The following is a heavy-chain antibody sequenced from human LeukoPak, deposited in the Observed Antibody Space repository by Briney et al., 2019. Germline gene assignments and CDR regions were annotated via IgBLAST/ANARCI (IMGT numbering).Heavy chain of an antibody. CDR3: ARTRIVVVPAANRADAFDI. J-gene: IGHJ3*02. Sequence: PSETLSLTCTVSGGSISSSSYYWGWIRQPPGKGLEWLGSIYYSGSTYYNPSLKSRVTISVDTSKNQFSLKLSSVTAADTAVYYCARTRIVVVPAANRADAFDIWGQGTMVTVSS. CDR2: IYYSGST. V-gene: IGHV4-39*07. D-gene: IGHD2-2*01. CDR1: GGSISSSSYY.